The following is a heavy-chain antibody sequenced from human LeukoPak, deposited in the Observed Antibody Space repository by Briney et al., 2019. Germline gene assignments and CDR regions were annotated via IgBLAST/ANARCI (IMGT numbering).Heavy chain of an antibody. J-gene: IGHJ4*02. CDR3: ARDTSAFSYGN. V-gene: IGHV4-59*01. Sequence: SETLSLTCTVSGGSISSYYWSWIRQPPGKGLEWMGYIYYSGSTNYNPSLKSRVTISVDTSKNQFSLKLSSVTAADTAVYYCARDTSAFSYGNWGQGNLVTVSS. D-gene: IGHD2-2*01. CDR1: GGSISSYY. CDR2: IYYSGST.